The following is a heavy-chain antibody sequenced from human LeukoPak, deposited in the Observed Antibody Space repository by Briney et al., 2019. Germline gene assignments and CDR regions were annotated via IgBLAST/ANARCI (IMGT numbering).Heavy chain of an antibody. D-gene: IGHD2-2*01. CDR3: AKDFSSSTYYFDY. Sequence: PGGSLRLSCAASGIIFSAYGMHWVRQAPGKGLEWVAVISYDGSKTYYAESVKGRFTISRDNPKNTVFLQMNSLRAEDTAVYYCAKDFSSSTYYFDYWGQGSLVTVSS. CDR1: GIIFSAYG. CDR2: ISYDGSKT. J-gene: IGHJ4*02. V-gene: IGHV3-30*18.